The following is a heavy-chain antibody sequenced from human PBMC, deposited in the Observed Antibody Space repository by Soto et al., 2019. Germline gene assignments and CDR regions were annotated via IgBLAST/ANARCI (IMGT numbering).Heavy chain of an antibody. J-gene: IGHJ6*02. D-gene: IGHD2-15*01. CDR2: IWYNGSKK. CDR1: GFTFSSYG. V-gene: IGHV3-33*03. CDR3: ARQLAVPYAAYAMDV. Sequence: QVHLVESGGGVVQPGRSLRLSCAASGFTFSSYGMLWVRQAPGKGLEWVAVIWYNGSKKYYGESVKGRFTIFRDNSENTFYLEMSSLRAEDTAVYYCARQLAVPYAAYAMDVWGQGTTVTVSS.